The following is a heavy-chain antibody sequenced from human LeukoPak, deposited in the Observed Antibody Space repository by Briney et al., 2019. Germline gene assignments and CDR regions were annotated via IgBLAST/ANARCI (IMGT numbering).Heavy chain of an antibody. CDR2: ISSSSSYI. J-gene: IGHJ4*02. Sequence: GGSLRLSCAASGFTFSSYSMNWVRQAPGKGLEWVSSISSSSSYIYYADSVKGRFTISRDNAKNSLYLQMNSLRADDTAVYYCARDRNSGYDSSFDYWGQGTLVTVSS. CDR1: GFTFSSYS. CDR3: ARDRNSGYDSSFDY. D-gene: IGHD5-12*01. V-gene: IGHV3-21*01.